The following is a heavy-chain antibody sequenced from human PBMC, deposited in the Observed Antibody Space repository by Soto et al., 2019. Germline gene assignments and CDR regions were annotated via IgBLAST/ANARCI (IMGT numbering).Heavy chain of an antibody. CDR1: GGTFSSYT. V-gene: IGHV1-69*02. J-gene: IGHJ4*02. CDR2: IIPILGIA. CDR3: ARAGTQWLVPGNY. D-gene: IGHD6-19*01. Sequence: GASVKVSCKASGGTFSSYTISWVRQAPGQGLEWMGRIIPILGIANYAQKFQGRVTITTDTSTNTAYMELRSLRSDDTAVYYCARAGTQWLVPGNYWGQGTLVTVSS.